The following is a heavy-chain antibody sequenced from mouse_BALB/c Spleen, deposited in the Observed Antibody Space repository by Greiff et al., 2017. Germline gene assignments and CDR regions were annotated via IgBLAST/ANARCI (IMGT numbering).Heavy chain of an antibody. CDR2: ISSGGSYT. V-gene: IGHV5-9-3*01. CDR3: AREGIYYYGSSPYYYAMDY. CDR1: GFTFSSYA. D-gene: IGHD1-1*01. J-gene: IGHJ4*01. Sequence: EVHLVESGGGLVKPGGSLKLSCAASGFTFSSYAMSWVRQTPEKRLEWVATISSGGSYTYYPDSVKGRFTISRDNAKNTLYLQMSSLRSEDTAMYYCAREGIYYYGSSPYYYAMDYWGQGTSVTVSS.